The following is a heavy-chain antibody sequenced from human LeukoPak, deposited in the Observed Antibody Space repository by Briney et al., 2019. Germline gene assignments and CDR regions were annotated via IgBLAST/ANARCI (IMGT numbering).Heavy chain of an antibody. CDR1: GGSISSYY. CDR2: IYYSGST. J-gene: IGHJ4*02. D-gene: IGHD3-16*02. V-gene: IGHV4-59*01. CDR3: ARGEGDYVWGSYRFGSSQFDY. Sequence: SETLSLTCTVSGGSISSYYWSWIRQPPGKGLEWIGYIYYSGSTNYNPSLTSRVTISVDTSKTQFSLKLSSVTAAETAVYYCARGEGDYVWGSYRFGSSQFDYWGQGTLVTVSS.